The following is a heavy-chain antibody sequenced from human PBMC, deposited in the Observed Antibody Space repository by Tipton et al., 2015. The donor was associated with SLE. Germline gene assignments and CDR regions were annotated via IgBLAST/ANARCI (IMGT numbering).Heavy chain of an antibody. J-gene: IGHJ4*02. D-gene: IGHD3/OR15-3a*01. CDR3: ARARDWSNYFDY. Sequence: TLSLTCTVSGGSISSSSYYWGWIRQPPGKGLEWIGSIYYSGSTYYNPSLKSRVTISVDTSKNQFSLKLSSVTAADTAVYYCARARDWSNYFDYWGQGTLVTVSS. CDR2: IYYSGST. CDR1: GGSISSSSYY. V-gene: IGHV4-39*01.